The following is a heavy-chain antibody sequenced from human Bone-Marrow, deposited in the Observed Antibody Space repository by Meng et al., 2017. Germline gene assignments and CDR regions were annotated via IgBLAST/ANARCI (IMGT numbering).Heavy chain of an antibody. CDR2: ISSSSSYI. Sequence: GESLKISCAASGFTFSSYSMNWVRQAPGKGLEWVSSISSSSSYIYYADSVKGRFTISRDNAKNSLYLQMNSLRAEDTAVYYCARDPFVLEVPGDNWFDPWGQGNRVTGAS. D-gene: IGHD2-15*01. V-gene: IGHV3-21*01. J-gene: IGHJ5*02. CDR1: GFTFSSYS. CDR3: ARDPFVLEVPGDNWFDP.